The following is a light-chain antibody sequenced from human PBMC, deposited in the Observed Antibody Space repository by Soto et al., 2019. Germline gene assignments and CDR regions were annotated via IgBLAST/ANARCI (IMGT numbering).Light chain of an antibody. CDR2: KDS. CDR3: QSVDCGGTFWV. V-gene: IGLV3-25*03. J-gene: IGLJ3*02. Sequence: SYELTQPPSVSVSPGQTARITCSGDALQKQYAYWYQQKPGQATVLVIHKDSERPSGIQERFSGASSGTTVTLNISGFQADGASDYDYQSVDCGGTFWVFGGGTKLTVL. CDR1: ALQKQY.